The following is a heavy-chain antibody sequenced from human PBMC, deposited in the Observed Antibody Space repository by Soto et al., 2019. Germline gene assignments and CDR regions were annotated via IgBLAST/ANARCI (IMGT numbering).Heavy chain of an antibody. CDR2: INPNSGGT. CDR1: GYTFTGYY. V-gene: IGHV1-2*02. Sequence: ASVKVSCKASGYTFTGYYMHWVRQAPGQGLEWMGWINPNSGGTNYAQKFQGRVTMTRDTSISTAYMELSRLRSDDTAVYYCARDPYLRAGSGWYVGDSEDYWGQGTLVTVSS. CDR3: ARDPYLRAGSGWYVGDSEDY. D-gene: IGHD6-19*01. J-gene: IGHJ4*02.